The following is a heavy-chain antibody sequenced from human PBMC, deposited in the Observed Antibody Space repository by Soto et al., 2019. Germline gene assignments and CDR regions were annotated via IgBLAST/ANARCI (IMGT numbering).Heavy chain of an antibody. CDR1: GGSISSGDYY. V-gene: IGHV4-30-4*01. D-gene: IGHD6-19*01. J-gene: IGHJ4*02. Sequence: SETLSLTCTVSGGSISSGDYYWSWIRQPPGKGREWIGYIYHSGSTYYNPSLKSRVTISVDTSKNQFSLKLSSVTAADTGVYYCARLGIAVAGFDYWGQGTLVTVSS. CDR2: IYHSGST. CDR3: ARLGIAVAGFDY.